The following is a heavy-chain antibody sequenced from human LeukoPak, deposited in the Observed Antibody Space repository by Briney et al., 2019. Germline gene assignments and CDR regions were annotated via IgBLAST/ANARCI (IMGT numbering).Heavy chain of an antibody. D-gene: IGHD1-1*01. V-gene: IGHV4-4*02. J-gene: IGHJ4*02. Sequence: PSGTLSLTCAVSGGSISSSNWWSWVRQPPGKGLEWIGEIYHSGNTNYNPSLKSRVTILEDKSKNQFSLKLSSVTAADTAVYYCARDRGTWNDDGFDYWGQGTLVTVSS. CDR3: ARDRGTWNDDGFDY. CDR1: GGSISSSNW. CDR2: IYHSGNT.